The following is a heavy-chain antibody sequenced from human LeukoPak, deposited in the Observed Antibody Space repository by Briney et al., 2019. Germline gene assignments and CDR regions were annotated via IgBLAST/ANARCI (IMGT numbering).Heavy chain of an antibody. CDR3: ACLIVGATPSFGY. CDR1: GFTFSSYE. Sequence: GGSLRLSCAASGFTFSSYEMNWVRQAPGKGLEWVSYISSSGSTIYYADSVKGRFTISRDNAKNSLYLQMNSLRAEDTAVYYCACLIVGATPSFGYWGQGTLVTVSS. V-gene: IGHV3-48*03. J-gene: IGHJ4*02. D-gene: IGHD1-26*01. CDR2: ISSSGSTI.